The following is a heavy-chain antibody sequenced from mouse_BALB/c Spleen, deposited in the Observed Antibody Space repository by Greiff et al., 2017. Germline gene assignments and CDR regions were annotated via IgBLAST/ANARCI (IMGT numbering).Heavy chain of an antibody. CDR1: GYSITSGYY. CDR2: ISYDGSN. CDR3: AVWSYAMDY. V-gene: IGHV3-6*02. D-gene: IGHD2-10*02. J-gene: IGHJ4*01. Sequence: EVKLMESGPGLVKPSQSLSLTCSVTGYSITSGYYWNWIRQFPGNKLEWMGYISYDGSNNYNPSLKNRISITRDTSKNQFFLKLNSVTTEDTATYYCAVWSYAMDYWGQGTSVTVSS.